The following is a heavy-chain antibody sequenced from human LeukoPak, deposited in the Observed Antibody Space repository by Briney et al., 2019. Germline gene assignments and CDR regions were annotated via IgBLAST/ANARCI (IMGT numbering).Heavy chain of an antibody. D-gene: IGHD3-22*01. CDR1: GYTFTGYY. CDR3: ASAEYYYDSSGYYYL. V-gene: IGHV1-2*02. CDR2: INPNSGGT. J-gene: IGHJ4*02. Sequence: ASVKVSCKASGYTFTGYYMHWVRQAPGQGLEWMGWINPNSGGTNYAQKFQGRVTMTRDTSISTAYMELSRLRSDDTAVYYCASAEYYYDSSGYYYLWGQGTLVTVSS.